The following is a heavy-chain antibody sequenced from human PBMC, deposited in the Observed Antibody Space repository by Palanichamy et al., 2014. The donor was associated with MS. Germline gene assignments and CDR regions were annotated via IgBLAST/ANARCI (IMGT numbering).Heavy chain of an antibody. D-gene: IGHD6-6*01. J-gene: IGHJ3*02. CDR2: IWYDGSNK. Sequence: QVQLVESGGGVVQPGRSLRLSCAASGFTFSSYGMHWVRQAPGKGLEWVAVIWYDGSNKYYADSVKGRFTISRDNSKNTLYLQMNSLRAEDTAVYYCARDFYSSSWIDAFDIWGQGTMVTVSS. CDR1: GFTFSSYG. V-gene: IGHV3-33*01. CDR3: ARDFYSSSWIDAFDI.